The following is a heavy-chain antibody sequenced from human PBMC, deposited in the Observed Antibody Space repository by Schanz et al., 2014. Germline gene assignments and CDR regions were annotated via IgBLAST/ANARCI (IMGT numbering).Heavy chain of an antibody. V-gene: IGHV3-23*01. CDR3: AKDHARSDSLTALGN. Sequence: EVQLLASGGGLVQPGGSLRLSCAASGFTFTNYAMTWVRQAPGKGLEWVSGVSGSGGSTYDADSVKGRFTISRDNSKNTLYLQMNRLSAEDAAVYYYAKDHARSDSLTALGNWGQGTLGTVSS. J-gene: IGHJ4*02. D-gene: IGHD3-9*01. CDR1: GFTFTNYA. CDR2: VSGSGGST.